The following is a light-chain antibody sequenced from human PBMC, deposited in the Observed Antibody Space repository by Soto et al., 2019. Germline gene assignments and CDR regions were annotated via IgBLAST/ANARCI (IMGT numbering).Light chain of an antibody. CDR1: QSVSTNY. J-gene: IGKJ3*01. CDR3: HQYGSTPFT. Sequence: EIVLTQSPGTLSLSPGDRATLSCRASQSVSTNYLAWYQQKLGQAPRLLIYGASSRATGIPDRFSGNGSGTDFTLTISRLEPEDFAVYYCHQYGSTPFTFGPGIKVDIK. CDR2: GAS. V-gene: IGKV3-20*01.